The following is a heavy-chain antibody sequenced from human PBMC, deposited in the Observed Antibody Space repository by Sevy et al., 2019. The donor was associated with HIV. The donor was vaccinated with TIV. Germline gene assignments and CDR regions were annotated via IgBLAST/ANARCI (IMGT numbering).Heavy chain of an antibody. D-gene: IGHD2-2*01. J-gene: IGHJ5*02. CDR2: INHSGST. V-gene: IGHV4-34*01. CDR3: ARLPPIVVVPGAPSWFDP. CDR1: GGSFSGYY. Sequence: SETLSLTCAVHGGSFSGYYWNWIRQPPGKGLEWTGEINHSGSTNYNPSLKSRVTISVDTSKNQFSLKLSSVTAADTAVYYCARLPPIVVVPGAPSWFDPWGQGTLVTVSS.